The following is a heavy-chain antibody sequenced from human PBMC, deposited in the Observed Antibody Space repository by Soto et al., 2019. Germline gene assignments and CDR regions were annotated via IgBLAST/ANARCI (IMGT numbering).Heavy chain of an antibody. V-gene: IGHV1-2*04. CDR1: GDSFNDYY. Sequence: QVQLVQSGAEVRKPGASVTVSCRSSGDSFNDYYIHWVRQAPGQGFEWMGWINPNGGVTKYAQKFQGWVSMTSDTSIRTVYMQLSRLRSDDPAVYYCARESGGATATLDYYYFYMDVWGTGTTVTVSS. D-gene: IGHD5-12*01. CDR3: ARESGGATATLDYYYFYMDV. J-gene: IGHJ6*03. CDR2: INPNGGVT.